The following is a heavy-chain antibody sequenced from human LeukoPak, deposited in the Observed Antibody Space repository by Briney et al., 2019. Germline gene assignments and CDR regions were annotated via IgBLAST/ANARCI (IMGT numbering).Heavy chain of an antibody. CDR3: ARVGPLGVLRFLEWFGFDY. CDR2: IYYSGST. Sequence: SETLSLTCAVSGGSISSGGYSWSWIRQPPGKGLEWIGYIYYSGSTNYNPSLKSRVTISVDTSKNQFSLKLSSVTAADTAVYYCARVGPLGVLRFLEWFGFDYWGQGTLVTVSS. D-gene: IGHD3-3*01. CDR1: GGSISSGGYS. J-gene: IGHJ4*02. V-gene: IGHV4-61*08.